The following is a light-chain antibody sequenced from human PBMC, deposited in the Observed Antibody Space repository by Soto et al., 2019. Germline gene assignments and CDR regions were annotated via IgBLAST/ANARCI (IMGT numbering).Light chain of an antibody. CDR1: RTINTY. CDR3: QQTYSDIS. J-gene: IGKJ4*01. Sequence: DVRMTQSPSSLSASVGDTITITCRASRTINTYLNWFQQKPGEPPRLLIYGASTLHDGVPSRFSGSVSGADFTLTISSLQPEDFASYHCQQTYSDISFGGGTKV. V-gene: IGKV1-39*01. CDR2: GAS.